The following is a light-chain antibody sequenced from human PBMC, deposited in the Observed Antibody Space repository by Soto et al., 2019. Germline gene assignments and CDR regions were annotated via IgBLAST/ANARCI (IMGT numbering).Light chain of an antibody. V-gene: IGKV1-5*03. J-gene: IGKJ1*01. Sequence: DIQMTQSPSTLSSSVGDRVTITCRASQSISSWLAWYQQKPGKAPKLLLYKASSLESGVSSRFRRSGSGTEFTLTISSLQPDDFATYYCQQYNSYPWTFGQGTKVEIK. CDR3: QQYNSYPWT. CDR1: QSISSW. CDR2: KAS.